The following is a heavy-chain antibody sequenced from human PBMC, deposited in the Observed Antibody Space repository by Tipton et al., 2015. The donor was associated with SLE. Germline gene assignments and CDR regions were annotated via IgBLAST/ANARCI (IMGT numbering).Heavy chain of an antibody. D-gene: IGHD3-10*01. CDR2: VCNNVST. Sequence: LRLSCTVSGASVSSFCWNWIRQSPGKGLEWIACVCNNVSTNYDPSLKSRGTISVDTSKNHFSLELTSVTAADTAVYYCARQRLRLLSPLDAWGQGTTVTVS. CDR1: GASVSSFC. J-gene: IGHJ6*02. CDR3: ARQRLRLLSPLDA. V-gene: IGHV4-59*08.